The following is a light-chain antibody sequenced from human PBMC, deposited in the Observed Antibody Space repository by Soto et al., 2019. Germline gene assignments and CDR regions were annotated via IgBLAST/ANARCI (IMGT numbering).Light chain of an antibody. Sequence: DIVMTQSPLSLSVTPGEPASISCRSSQSLLHKNGYNYLQWYLQKPGQSPQLLIHLGSHRASGVPDRFSGSRSGTDFTLKISRVEAEDVGVYYCMQALQTPPTFGQGTKLEIK. CDR2: LGS. CDR1: QSLLHKNGYNY. CDR3: MQALQTPPT. J-gene: IGKJ2*01. V-gene: IGKV2-28*01.